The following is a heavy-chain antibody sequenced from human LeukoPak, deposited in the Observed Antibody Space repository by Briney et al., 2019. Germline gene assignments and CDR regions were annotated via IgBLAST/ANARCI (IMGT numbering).Heavy chain of an antibody. CDR1: GGSISSYY. D-gene: IGHD3-16*01. Sequence: SETLSFTCTVSGGSISSYYWSWIRQPPGKGLEWFGYIYYCGSTNYNPSLKSRVTISVDTSKNQFSLRLSSVTAADTAVYYCARHRIGDSRCFDCWGQGTLVTVSS. V-gene: IGHV4-59*08. J-gene: IGHJ4*02. CDR2: IYYCGST. CDR3: ARHRIGDSRCFDC.